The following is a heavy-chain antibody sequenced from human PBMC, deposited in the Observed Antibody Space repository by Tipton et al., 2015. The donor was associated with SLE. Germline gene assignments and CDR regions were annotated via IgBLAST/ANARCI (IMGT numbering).Heavy chain of an antibody. J-gene: IGHJ4*02. Sequence: TLSLTCTVSGGSISSSSYYWGWIRQPPGKGLEWIGSIYYSGSTYYNPSLKSRVTISVDTSKNQFSLKVSSVTAADTAVYYCARLVSGSYSYFDYWGQGTLVTVSS. CDR3: ARLVSGSYSYFDY. D-gene: IGHD1-26*01. V-gene: IGHV4-39*07. CDR2: IYYSGST. CDR1: GGSISSSSYY.